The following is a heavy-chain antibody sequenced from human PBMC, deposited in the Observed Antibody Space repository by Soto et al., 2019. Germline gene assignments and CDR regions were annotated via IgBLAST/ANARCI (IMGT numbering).Heavy chain of an antibody. J-gene: IGHJ4*02. CDR3: ARGHAGTVGPSDY. D-gene: IGHD1-26*01. V-gene: IGHV1-18*01. CDR2: ISGYSDNT. Sequence: QVQLVQSGAEVKKPGASVKVSCKGSGYTFTDYGISWVRQAPGQGLEWMGWISGYSDNTNYAQKFQGRGTMTTDTSTSTDYMELRSLRSDDTAVYFCARGHAGTVGPSDYWGQGTLVTVSS. CDR1: GYTFTDYG.